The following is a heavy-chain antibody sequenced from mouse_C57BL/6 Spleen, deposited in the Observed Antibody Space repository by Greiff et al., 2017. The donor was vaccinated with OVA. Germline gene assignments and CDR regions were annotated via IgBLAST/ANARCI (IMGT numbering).Heavy chain of an antibody. V-gene: IGHV1-15*01. CDR2: IDPETGGT. J-gene: IGHJ2*01. D-gene: IGHD3-3*01. CDR1: GYTFTDYE. Sequence: QVQLQQSGAELVRPGASVTLSCKASGYTFTDYEMHWVKQTPVHGLEWIGAIDPETGGTAYNQKFKGKAILTADKSSSTAYMELRSLTSEDSAVYYCTARGIKRNYFDYWGQGTTLTVSS. CDR3: TARGIKRNYFDY.